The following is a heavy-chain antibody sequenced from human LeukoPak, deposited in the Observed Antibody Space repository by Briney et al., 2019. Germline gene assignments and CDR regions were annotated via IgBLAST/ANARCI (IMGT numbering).Heavy chain of an antibody. Sequence: GGSLRLSGSASGFTFNRYAMHWGRQAPGTGLEGTGFIGYYGSNEYYADSLKGRFSISRENSKYTLYLQMNSLRAEDTAVYYCARDGAIAAAGTPYFDYWGQGTLVTVSS. CDR3: ARDGAIAAAGTPYFDY. CDR2: IGYYGSNE. J-gene: IGHJ4*02. V-gene: IGHV3-30*02. CDR1: GFTFNRYA. D-gene: IGHD6-13*01.